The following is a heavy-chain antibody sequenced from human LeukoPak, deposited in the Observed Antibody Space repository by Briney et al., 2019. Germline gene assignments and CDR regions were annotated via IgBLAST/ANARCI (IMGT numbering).Heavy chain of an antibody. CDR2: ISSSSSYI. V-gene: IGHV3-21*01. CDR3: STVPGDQPHP. J-gene: IGHJ5*02. CDR1: GFTSSSYS. D-gene: IGHD2-2*01. Sequence: PGGSLRLSCAASGFTSSSYSMNWVRQAPGNGLEWVSSISSSSSYIYYADSVTARFTISKDNAKNSPNLQMNSPRAQDTALYSFSTVPGDQPHPWGEGTLVTVPS.